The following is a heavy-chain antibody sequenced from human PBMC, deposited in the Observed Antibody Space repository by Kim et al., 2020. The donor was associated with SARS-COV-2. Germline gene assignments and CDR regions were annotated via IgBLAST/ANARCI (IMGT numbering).Heavy chain of an antibody. CDR1: GFTFSSYA. V-gene: IGHV3-23*01. Sequence: GGSLRLSCAASGFTFSSYAMSWVRQAPGKGLEWVSAISGSGGSTYYADSVKGRFTISRDNSKNTLYLQMNSLRAEDTAVYYCAKGRGWAVAGPYGMDVWGQGTTVTVSS. CDR3: AKGRGWAVAGPYGMDV. CDR2: ISGSGGST. D-gene: IGHD6-19*01. J-gene: IGHJ6*02.